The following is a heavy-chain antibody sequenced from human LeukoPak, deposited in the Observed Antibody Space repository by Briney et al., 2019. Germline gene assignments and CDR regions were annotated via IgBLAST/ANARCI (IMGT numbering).Heavy chain of an antibody. CDR2: IRSDGSHE. CDR1: GFILSNYG. D-gene: IGHD2-2*01. V-gene: IGHV3-30*02. CDR3: SKECCSITSCYIDY. Sequence: GGSLRLSCAASGFILSNYGTYWVRQAPGKGLEWVAFIRSDGSHEFYADSVKGRFTISRDNFRNPVHLQLRSQSYDARAVYYGSKECCSITSCYIDYRGQVALVTVSS. J-gene: IGHJ4*02.